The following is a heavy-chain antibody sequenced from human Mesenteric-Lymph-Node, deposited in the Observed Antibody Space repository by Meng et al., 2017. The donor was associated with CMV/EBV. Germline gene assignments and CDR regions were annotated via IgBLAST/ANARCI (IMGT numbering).Heavy chain of an antibody. V-gene: IGHV1-8*03. D-gene: IGHD3-16*01. Sequence: ASVKVSCKASGYTFTSYDINWVRQATGQGLEWMGWMNPNSGNTGYAQKFQGRVTITRNTSISTAYMELSSLRSEDTAVYYCARVGGLQPHYTYHGMDVWGQGTTVTVSS. CDR1: GYTFTSYD. J-gene: IGHJ6*02. CDR3: ARVGGLQPHYTYHGMDV. CDR2: MNPNSGNT.